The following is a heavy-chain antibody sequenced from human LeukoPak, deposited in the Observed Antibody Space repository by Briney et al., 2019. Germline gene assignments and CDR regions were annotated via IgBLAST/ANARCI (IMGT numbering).Heavy chain of an antibody. CDR3: ARMNLITIFGVVITNFDY. Sequence: SETLSLTCAVYGGSFSGYYWGWIRQPPGKGLEWIGEINHSGGTNYNPSLKSRFTISVDTSKNQFSLKLNSVTAADTAVYYCARMNLITIFGVVITNFDYWGQGTLVTVSS. CDR2: INHSGGT. V-gene: IGHV4-34*01. J-gene: IGHJ4*02. D-gene: IGHD3-3*01. CDR1: GGSFSGYY.